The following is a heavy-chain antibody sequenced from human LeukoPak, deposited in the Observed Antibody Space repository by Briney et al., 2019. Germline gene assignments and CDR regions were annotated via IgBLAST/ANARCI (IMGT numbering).Heavy chain of an antibody. CDR1: GFTFSSYS. J-gene: IGHJ5*01. V-gene: IGHV3-21*04. CDR3: AKGYRYQLLGTFDS. CDR2: ISSSSSYI. D-gene: IGHD2-2*01. Sequence: GGSLRLSCAASGFTFSSYSMNWVRQAPGKGLEWVSSISSSSSYIYYADSVKGRFTISRDNAKNSLYLQMNSLRAEDTAVYYCAKGYRYQLLGTFDSWGQGKLVTVSS.